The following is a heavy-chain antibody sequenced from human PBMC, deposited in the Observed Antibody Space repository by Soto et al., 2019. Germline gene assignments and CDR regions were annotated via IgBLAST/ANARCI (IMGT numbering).Heavy chain of an antibody. CDR2: INHSGST. V-gene: IGHV4-34*01. D-gene: IGHD3-3*01. Sequence: QVQLQQWGAGLLKPSETLSLTCAVYGGSFSGYYWSWIRQPPGKGLEWIGEINHSGSTNYNPSLKSRVTISVDTSKNQFSLKLSSVTAADTAVYYCASHSWVSGSENWFDPWGQGTLVTVSS. J-gene: IGHJ5*02. CDR1: GGSFSGYY. CDR3: ASHSWVSGSENWFDP.